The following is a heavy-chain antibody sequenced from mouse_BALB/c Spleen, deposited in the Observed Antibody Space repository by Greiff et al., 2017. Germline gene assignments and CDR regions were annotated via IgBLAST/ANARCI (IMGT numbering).Heavy chain of an antibody. J-gene: IGHJ4*01. V-gene: IGHV5-12-2*01. CDR2: ISNGGGST. Sequence: DVKLVESGGGLVQPGGSLKLSCAASGFTFSSYTMSWVRQTPEKRLEWVAYISNGGGSTYYPDTVKGRFTISRDNAKNTLYLQMSSLKSEDTAMYYCARLDDYDDAMDYWGQGTSVTVSS. CDR1: GFTFSSYT. CDR3: ARLDDYDDAMDY. D-gene: IGHD2-4*01.